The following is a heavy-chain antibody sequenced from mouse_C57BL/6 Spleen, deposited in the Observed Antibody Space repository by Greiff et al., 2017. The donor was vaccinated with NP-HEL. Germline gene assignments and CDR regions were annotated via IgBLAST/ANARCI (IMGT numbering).Heavy chain of an antibody. V-gene: IGHV1-64*01. D-gene: IGHD1-1*01. J-gene: IGHJ4*01. CDR1: GYTFTSYW. CDR3: AREENYYGSSYDYAMDY. Sequence: QVQLQQPGAELVKPGASVKLSCKASGYTFTSYWMHWVKQRPGQGLEWIGMIHPNSGSTNYNEKFKSKATLTVDKSSSTAYMQLSSLTSEDSAVYYCAREENYYGSSYDYAMDYWGQGTSVTVSS. CDR2: IHPNSGST.